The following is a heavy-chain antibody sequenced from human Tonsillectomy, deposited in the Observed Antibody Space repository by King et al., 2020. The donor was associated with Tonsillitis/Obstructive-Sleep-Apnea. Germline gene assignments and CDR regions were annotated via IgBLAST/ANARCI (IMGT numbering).Heavy chain of an antibody. V-gene: IGHV1-2*02. J-gene: IGHJ6*02. Sequence: QLVQSGAEVKKPGASVKVSCKASGYTFTDYYIHWVRQAPGQGLEWMGGINPNSGGTNYAQKFQGRVAMTRDTSISTAYMDLSRLRSDDTAVYYCARGLYGSGRGYYYGMDVWGQGTTVTVSS. CDR1: GYTFTDYY. D-gene: IGHD3-10*01. CDR3: ARGLYGSGRGYYYGMDV. CDR2: INPNSGGT.